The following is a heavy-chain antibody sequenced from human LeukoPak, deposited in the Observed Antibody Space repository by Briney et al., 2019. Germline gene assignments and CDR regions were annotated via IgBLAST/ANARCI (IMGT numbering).Heavy chain of an antibody. Sequence: SESRSLTCTVSGYSTTIGYYWGWIRQPPGKGLKWIGSINHSASTYYNPSLKSRVTISVDTSKNQFSLKLSSVTAADTAVYYCARDMSGSRIDYWGQGTLVTVSS. J-gene: IGHJ4*02. CDR1: GYSTTIGYY. D-gene: IGHD1-26*01. CDR2: INHSAST. CDR3: ARDMSGSRIDY. V-gene: IGHV4-38-2*02.